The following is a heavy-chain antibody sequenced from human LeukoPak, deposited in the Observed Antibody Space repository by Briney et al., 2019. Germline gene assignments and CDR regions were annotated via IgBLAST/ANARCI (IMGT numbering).Heavy chain of an antibody. CDR3: AREGSAGYSSFFYYFDY. D-gene: IGHD6-13*01. CDR2: ISRSGGST. CDR1: GFTFNNYA. J-gene: IGHJ4*02. Sequence: GGSLRLSCAASGFTFNNYAMTWVRQASGKGLEWVSAISRSGGSTYYADSVKGRFTISKDNSKTTLYLQMNSLRAEDTAVYYCAREGSAGYSSFFYYFDYWGQGTLVTVSS. V-gene: IGHV3-23*01.